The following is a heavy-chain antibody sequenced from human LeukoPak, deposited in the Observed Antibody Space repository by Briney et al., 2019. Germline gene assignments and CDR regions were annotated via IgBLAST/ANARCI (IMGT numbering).Heavy chain of an antibody. D-gene: IGHD6-13*01. J-gene: IGHJ4*02. CDR3: AREWQGGIAAAGTRIEGDY. CDR2: IKRDGSGK. CDR1: GFSVSGYW. V-gene: IGHV3-7*01. Sequence: GGSLRLSCAVSGFSVSGYWMTWVRQAPGKGLEWVANIKRDGSGKNYVDSVKGRFTISRDNAENSLFLQMNSLRVEDTAVYYCAREWQGGIAAAGTRIEGDYWGQGTLVAVSS.